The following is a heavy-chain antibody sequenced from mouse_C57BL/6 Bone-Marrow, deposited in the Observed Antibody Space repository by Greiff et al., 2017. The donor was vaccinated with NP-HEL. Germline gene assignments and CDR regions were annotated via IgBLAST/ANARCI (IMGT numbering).Heavy chain of an antibody. D-gene: IGHD4-1*01. CDR3: ARLGLELGQYFDV. CDR2: IDPSDSET. V-gene: IGHV1-52*01. CDR1: GYTFTSYW. Sequence: QVHVKQPGAELVRPGSSVKLSCKASGYTFTSYWMHWVKQRPIQGLEWIGNIDPSDSETHYNQKFKDKATLTVDKSSSTAYMQLSSLTSEDSAVYYCARLGLELGQYFDVWGTGTTVTVSS. J-gene: IGHJ1*03.